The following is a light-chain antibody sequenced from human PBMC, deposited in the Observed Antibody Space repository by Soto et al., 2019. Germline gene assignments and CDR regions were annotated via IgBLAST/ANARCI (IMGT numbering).Light chain of an antibody. CDR2: KAT. J-gene: IGKJ4*01. V-gene: IGKV1-5*03. Sequence: DIQMTQSPSTLSASVGDRVTITCRASQSMSYWLAWYQQKPGKAPKLLIYKATNLESGVPSRFSGSGSGTEFTLPISSLQPDDFVTYYCQQYNNYWELTFGGGTKLDIK. CDR3: QQYNNYWELT. CDR1: QSMSYW.